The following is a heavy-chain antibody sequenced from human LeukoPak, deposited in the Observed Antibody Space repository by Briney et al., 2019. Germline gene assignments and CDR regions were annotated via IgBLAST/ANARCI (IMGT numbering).Heavy chain of an antibody. J-gene: IGHJ4*02. Sequence: GGFLRLSCAASGFTAITNDMTWVRQAPGKGLEWVSVLYSDGNTKYADSVQGRFTISRDNSKNTLYLEMNSLSPDDTAVYYCARGVEPLAANTLAYWGQGTLVTVSS. CDR2: LYSDGNT. D-gene: IGHD1-14*01. CDR1: GFTAITND. CDR3: ARGVEPLAANTLAY. V-gene: IGHV3-53*01.